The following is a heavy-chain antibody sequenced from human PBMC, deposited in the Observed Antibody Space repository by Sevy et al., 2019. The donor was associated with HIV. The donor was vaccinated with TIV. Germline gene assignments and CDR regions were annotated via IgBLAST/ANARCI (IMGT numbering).Heavy chain of an antibody. V-gene: IGHV3-23*01. D-gene: IGHD3-22*01. Sequence: GGSLRLSCAASGFTFSSYAMSWVRQAPGKGLEWVSAISGSGGSTYYTDSVKGRFTISRDNSKNPLYLQMNSLRAEDTAVYYCAKEYYYDSSGSVGAFDIWGQGTMVTVSS. CDR2: ISGSGGST. CDR3: AKEYYYDSSGSVGAFDI. J-gene: IGHJ3*02. CDR1: GFTFSSYA.